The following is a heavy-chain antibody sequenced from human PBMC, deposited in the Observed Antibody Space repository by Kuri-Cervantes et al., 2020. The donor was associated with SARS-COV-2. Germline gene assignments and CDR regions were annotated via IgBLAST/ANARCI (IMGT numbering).Heavy chain of an antibody. CDR1: GFTFSSYA. D-gene: IGHD2-2*01. V-gene: IGHV3-30-3*01. CDR2: ISYDGSNK. Sequence: GGSLRLSCAASGFTFSSYAMHWVRQAPGKGLEWVAVISYDGSNKYYADSVKGRFTISRDNAKNSLYLQMNSLRAEDTAVYYCARGLGVPAPEYMDVWGIGTTVTVSS. CDR3: ARGLGVPAPEYMDV. J-gene: IGHJ6*03.